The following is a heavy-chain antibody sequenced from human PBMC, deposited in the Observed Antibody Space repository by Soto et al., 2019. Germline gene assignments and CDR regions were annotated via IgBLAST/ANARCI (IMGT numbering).Heavy chain of an antibody. D-gene: IGHD1-26*01. CDR2: INHSGST. CDR3: ARGTRAFDY. V-gene: IGHV4-34*01. Sequence: SETLSLTCAVYGGSFSGYYWSWIRQPPGKGLEWIGEINHSGSTNYNPSLKSRVTISVDTSKNQFSLKLSSVTAADTAVYYCARGTRAFDYWGQGTLVTVSS. CDR1: GGSFSGYY. J-gene: IGHJ4*02.